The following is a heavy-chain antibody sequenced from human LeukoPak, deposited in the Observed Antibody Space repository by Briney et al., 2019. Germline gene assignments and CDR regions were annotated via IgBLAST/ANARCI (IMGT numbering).Heavy chain of an antibody. J-gene: IGHJ6*03. CDR2: IYYSGST. CDR1: GGSISSSNYY. Sequence: SETLSLTCTVSGGSISSSNYYWGWIRQPPGKGLEWIGNIYYSGSTYYNPSLKSRVTISIDTSKNQFSLKLYSVTAADTAVYYCARVLEYSSSSEYYYYYMDIWGKGTTVTVSS. CDR3: ARVLEYSSSSEYYYYYMDI. D-gene: IGHD6-6*01. V-gene: IGHV4-39*07.